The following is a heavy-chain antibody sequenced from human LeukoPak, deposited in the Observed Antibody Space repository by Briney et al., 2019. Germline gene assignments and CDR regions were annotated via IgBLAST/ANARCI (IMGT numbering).Heavy chain of an antibody. CDR2: IRYDGTTT. Sequence: GGSLRLSCAASGFTFSSYAMHWVRQAPGKGLEWVTFIRYDGTTTYYADSVKGRFTVSRDNSKNTLYLQMSSLKAEDTAIYYCAKEIYCTATTCQGNDAFHIWGQGTVVTVSS. V-gene: IGHV3-30*02. CDR1: GFTFSSYA. J-gene: IGHJ3*02. D-gene: IGHD2-8*02. CDR3: AKEIYCTATTCQGNDAFHI.